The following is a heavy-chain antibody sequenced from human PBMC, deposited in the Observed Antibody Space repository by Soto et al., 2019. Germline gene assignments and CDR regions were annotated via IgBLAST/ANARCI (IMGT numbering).Heavy chain of an antibody. Sequence: ASVKVSCKTSGYTFTGYAMHWVRQAPGQRLEWMGWINAGNGNTKYSQKFQGRVTITRDTSASTAYMELSSLRSEDTAVYYCAREPLAVAGTGDAFDIWGQGTMVTVSS. J-gene: IGHJ3*02. CDR3: AREPLAVAGTGDAFDI. CDR1: GYTFTGYA. V-gene: IGHV1-3*01. D-gene: IGHD6-19*01. CDR2: INAGNGNT.